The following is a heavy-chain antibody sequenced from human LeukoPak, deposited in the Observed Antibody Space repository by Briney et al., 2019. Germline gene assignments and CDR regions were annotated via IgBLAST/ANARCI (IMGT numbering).Heavy chain of an antibody. CDR1: GGSISSYY. D-gene: IGHD6-13*01. Sequence: SETLSLTCTVSGGSISSYYWSWIRQPPGKGLEWIGYIYYSGSTNYNPSLKSRVTISVDTSKNQFSLKLSSVTAADTAVYCCARQVYSSSWSLFDYWGQGTLVTISS. CDR2: IYYSGST. CDR3: ARQVYSSSWSLFDY. V-gene: IGHV4-59*08. J-gene: IGHJ4*02.